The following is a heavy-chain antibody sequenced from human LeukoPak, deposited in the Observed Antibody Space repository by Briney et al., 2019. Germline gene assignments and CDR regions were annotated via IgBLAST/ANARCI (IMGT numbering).Heavy chain of an antibody. D-gene: IGHD3-10*01. J-gene: IGHJ3*02. CDR1: GGTFSSYA. CDR3: ARVGSTLYAFDI. Sequence: ASVKVSCKASGGTFSSYAISWVRQAPGQGLEWMGWISAYNGNTNYAQKLQGRVTMTTDTSTSTAYMELRSLRSDDTAVYYCARVGSTLYAFDIWGQGTMVTVSS. CDR2: ISAYNGNT. V-gene: IGHV1-18*01.